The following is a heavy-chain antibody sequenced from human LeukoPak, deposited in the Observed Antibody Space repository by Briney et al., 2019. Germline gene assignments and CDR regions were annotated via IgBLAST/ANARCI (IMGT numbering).Heavy chain of an antibody. D-gene: IGHD6-19*01. Sequence: PGRSLRLSCAASGFTFSSYGMHWVRQAPGKGLEWVAVIWSDGSTKYYADSVKGRFTISRDNSKNTLYLQMNSLRAEDTAVYYCAREDSSGWYYFDYWGQGTLVTVSS. J-gene: IGHJ4*02. CDR1: GFTFSSYG. CDR3: AREDSSGWYYFDY. V-gene: IGHV3-33*01. CDR2: IWSDGSTK.